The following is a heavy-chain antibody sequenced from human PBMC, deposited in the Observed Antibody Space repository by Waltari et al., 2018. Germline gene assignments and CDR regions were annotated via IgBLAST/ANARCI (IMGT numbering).Heavy chain of an antibody. CDR2: VSYTGAT. V-gene: IGHV4-39*01. D-gene: IGHD5-12*01. CDR1: AGSITSSRHS. CDR3: ATYIGASLGTAAFDV. Sequence: QLQLQVSGTGLVYPSETLSLTCGLSAGSITSSRHSWGWLAQPAGQGLQWIATVSYTGATNSSPSLESRVTISRDTSKNQVSLKLGSVTAADTAVYYCATYIGASLGTAAFDVWGQGTMLTVSS. J-gene: IGHJ3*01.